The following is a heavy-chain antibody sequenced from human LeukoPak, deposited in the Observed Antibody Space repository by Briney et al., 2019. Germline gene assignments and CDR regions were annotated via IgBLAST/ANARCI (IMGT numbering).Heavy chain of an antibody. J-gene: IGHJ6*02. CDR2: IYYSGST. CDR3: ARTSSGSRTYGMDV. Sequence: SQTLSLTCTVSGGSISSGGYSWSWIRQHPGKGLEWIGYIYYSGSTYYNPSLKSRVTISVDTSKNQFSLKLSSVTAADTAVYYCARTSSGSRTYGMDVWGQGTTVTVSS. D-gene: IGHD6-19*01. V-gene: IGHV4-31*03. CDR1: GGSISSGGYS.